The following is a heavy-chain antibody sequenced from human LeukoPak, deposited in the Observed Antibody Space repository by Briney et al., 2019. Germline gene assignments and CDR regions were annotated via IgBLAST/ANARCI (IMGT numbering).Heavy chain of an antibody. V-gene: IGHV4-59*12. D-gene: IGHD3-10*01. CDR1: GGSISSYS. J-gene: IGHJ4*02. Sequence: PSETLSLTCTVSGGSISSYSWSWIRQPPGKGLEWIGYIYYSGRTTYNPSLRSRVTMSIDTSRNQFSLKLNSVTAADTAVYYCAGDYGSGSYRFDYWGQGTLVNVSP. CDR3: AGDYGSGSYRFDY. CDR2: IYYSGRT.